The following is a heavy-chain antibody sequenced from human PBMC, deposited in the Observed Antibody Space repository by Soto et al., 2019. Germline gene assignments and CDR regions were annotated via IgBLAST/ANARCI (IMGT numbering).Heavy chain of an antibody. CDR3: AKGVTAASSGCLGHYDT. CDR2: INPTRGGT. Sequence: ASVKVSCKASGYTFSDFYLHWVRQAPGHGLEWVGWINPTRGGTNYAQKFRDRVTVTADPSISTAYMEFSRLSSDDTAVYYCAKGVTAASSGCLGHYDTWSRRTVVPVSA. V-gene: IGHV1-2*02. CDR1: GYTFSDFY. J-gene: IGHJ1*01. D-gene: IGHD6-19*01.